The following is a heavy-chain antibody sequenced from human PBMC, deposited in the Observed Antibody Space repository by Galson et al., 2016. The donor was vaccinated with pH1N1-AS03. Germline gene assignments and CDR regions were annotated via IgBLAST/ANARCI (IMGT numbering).Heavy chain of an antibody. Sequence: SLRLSCAASGFTFSNYGMHWVRQAPGKGLEWVAIMSYDGSTKYYTDSVRDRFTISRDNSKKTLYLHMSSLRAEDTAGYYCAKDLHFYDSYYLDYWGRGTLVIVSS. V-gene: IGHV3-30*18. CDR3: AKDLHFYDSYYLDY. CDR1: GFTFSNYG. CDR2: MSYDGSTK. J-gene: IGHJ4*02. D-gene: IGHD2/OR15-2a*01.